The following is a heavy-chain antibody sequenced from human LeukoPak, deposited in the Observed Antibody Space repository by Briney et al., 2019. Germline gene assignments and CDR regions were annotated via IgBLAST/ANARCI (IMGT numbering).Heavy chain of an antibody. CDR1: GFTFSSYS. Sequence: GGSLRLSCAASGFTFSSYSMNWVRQAPGKGLEWVSSISSSSYIYYADSVKGRLTTSRDNAKTSLYLQMNSLRAEDTAVYYCARIPLGDYYYMDVWGKGTTVTVSS. D-gene: IGHD3-10*01. J-gene: IGHJ6*03. CDR2: ISSSSYI. V-gene: IGHV3-21*01. CDR3: ARIPLGDYYYMDV.